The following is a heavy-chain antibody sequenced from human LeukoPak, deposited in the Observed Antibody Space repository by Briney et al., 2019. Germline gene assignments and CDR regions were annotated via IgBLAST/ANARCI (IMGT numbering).Heavy chain of an antibody. J-gene: IGHJ4*02. V-gene: IGHV3-30*02. CDR1: GFTFSSYG. D-gene: IGHD6-13*01. Sequence: GGSLRLSCAVSGFTFSSYGMHWVRQAPGKGLVWVAFIRYDGSNKYYADSVKGRFTISRDNSKNTLYLQMNSLTAEDTAVYYCAKQGQKYSSSWYSDSWGQGTLVTVSS. CDR2: IRYDGSNK. CDR3: AKQGQKYSSSWYSDS.